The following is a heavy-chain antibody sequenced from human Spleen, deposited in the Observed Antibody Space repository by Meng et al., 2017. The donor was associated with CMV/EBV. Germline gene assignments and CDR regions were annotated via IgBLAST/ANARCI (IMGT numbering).Heavy chain of an antibody. Sequence: CAASGFMFSDHYLDWVRQPPGKGLEWVGSSRNKANRYTTEYAASVKGRFTVSRDESKNSLYLQMNSLKTEDTAVYYCVRGYNSFDSWGQGTLVTVSS. CDR1: GFMFSDHY. D-gene: IGHD1-1*01. CDR2: SRNKANRYTT. CDR3: VRGYNSFDS. V-gene: IGHV3-72*01. J-gene: IGHJ4*02.